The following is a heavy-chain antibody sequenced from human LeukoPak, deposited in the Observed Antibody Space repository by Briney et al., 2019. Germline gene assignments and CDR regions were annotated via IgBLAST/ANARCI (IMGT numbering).Heavy chain of an antibody. Sequence: ASVKVSCKASGYTFTGYYMHWVRQAPGQGLEWMGWINPNSGGTNYAQKFQGRVTMTRDTSISTAYMELSRLRSDDTAVYYCARSGGYDYVWGSLPHWGQGTLVTVSS. CDR2: INPNSGGT. J-gene: IGHJ4*02. CDR3: ARSGGYDYVWGSLPH. CDR1: GYTFTGYY. D-gene: IGHD3-16*01. V-gene: IGHV1-2*02.